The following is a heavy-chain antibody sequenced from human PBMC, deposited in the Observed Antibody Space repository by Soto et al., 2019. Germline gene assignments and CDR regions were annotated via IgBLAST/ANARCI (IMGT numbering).Heavy chain of an antibody. Sequence: QVPLVESGGGLVKPGGSLRLSFVAPGLPFSDYYLSWIGRPPGKGLECVSYIPISSSYTNYADSVKGRFTISRDDAKNSLYLQMNSLRAEDTAVYYCAGSAYGSGYYPYWGQGTLVTVSS. CDR3: AGSAYGSGYYPY. V-gene: IGHV3-11*05. J-gene: IGHJ4*02. CDR1: GLPFSDYY. CDR2: IPISSSYT. D-gene: IGHD6-19*01.